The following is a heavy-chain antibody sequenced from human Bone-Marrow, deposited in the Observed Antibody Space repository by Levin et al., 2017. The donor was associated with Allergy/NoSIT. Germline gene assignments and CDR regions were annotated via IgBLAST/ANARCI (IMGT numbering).Heavy chain of an antibody. Sequence: PGESLKISCKASGGTFNSYFINWVRQAPGQGLEFMGRIVPMFGTTNYAQKFQGRVTIHADESTNTAYMELSRLTSEDTAVYFCAREGIGAAAGTGEHWGQGTLVTVSS. J-gene: IGHJ4*02. D-gene: IGHD6-13*01. CDR2: IVPMFGTT. CDR1: GGTFNSYF. V-gene: IGHV1-69*15. CDR3: AREGIGAAAGTGEH.